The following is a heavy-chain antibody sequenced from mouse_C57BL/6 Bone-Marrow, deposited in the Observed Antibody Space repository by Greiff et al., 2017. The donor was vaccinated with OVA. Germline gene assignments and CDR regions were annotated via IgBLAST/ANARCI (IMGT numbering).Heavy chain of an antibody. D-gene: IGHD2-5*01. Sequence: EVNLVESGGGLVQPKGSLKLSCAASGFSFNTYAMNWVRQAPGKGLEWVARIRSKSNNYATYYADSVKDRFTISRDDSESMLYLQMNNLKTEDTAMYYCVSLAYYSNGLYAMDYWGQGTSVTVSS. J-gene: IGHJ4*01. CDR3: VSLAYYSNGLYAMDY. CDR2: IRSKSNNYAT. V-gene: IGHV10-1*01. CDR1: GFSFNTYA.